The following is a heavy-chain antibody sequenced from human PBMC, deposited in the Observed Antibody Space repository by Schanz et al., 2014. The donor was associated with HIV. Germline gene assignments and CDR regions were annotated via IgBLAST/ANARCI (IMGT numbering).Heavy chain of an antibody. V-gene: IGHV3-33*01. CDR1: GFTFSSFG. CDR3: ARAFSVGQLVRVVDS. J-gene: IGHJ4*02. Sequence: QVQLAESGGGVVQPGGSLRLSCAASGFTFSSFGMHWVRQAPGKGLEWVALIWYDGSNQYYADSVKGRFTISRDNSKNTLYLQMNSLRAEDTAVYYCARAFSVGQLVRVVDSWGQGTLVTVSS. CDR2: IWYDGSNQ. D-gene: IGHD6-6*01.